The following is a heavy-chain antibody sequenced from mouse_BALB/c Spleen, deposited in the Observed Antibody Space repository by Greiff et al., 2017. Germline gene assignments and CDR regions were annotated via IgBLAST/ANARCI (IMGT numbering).Heavy chain of an antibody. J-gene: IGHJ3*01. CDR2: INPSSGYT. D-gene: IGHD2-2*01. CDR1: GYTFTSYT. CDR3: ARWGGYDVGFAY. Sequence: VQLQQSAAELARPGASVKMSCKASGYTFTSYTMHWVKQRPGQGLEWIGYINPSSGYTEYNQKFKDKTTLTADKSSSTAYMQLSSLTSEDSAVYYCARWGGYDVGFAYWGQGTLVTVSA. V-gene: IGHV1-4*02.